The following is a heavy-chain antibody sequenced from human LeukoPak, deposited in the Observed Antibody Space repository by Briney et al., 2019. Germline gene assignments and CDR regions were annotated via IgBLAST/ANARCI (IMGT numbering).Heavy chain of an antibody. CDR2: VSGSASST. J-gene: IGHJ4*02. D-gene: IGHD1-26*01. CDR3: AKGREWELPLDY. CDR1: GFTFRSYA. Sequence: GGSLRLSCAASGFTFRSYAVSWVRQAPGRGLEWVSSVSGSASSTYHADSVKGRFTISRDNSKNTLYLQMNNLRAEDTAVYYCAKGREWELPLDYWGQGSLVTVSS. V-gene: IGHV3-23*01.